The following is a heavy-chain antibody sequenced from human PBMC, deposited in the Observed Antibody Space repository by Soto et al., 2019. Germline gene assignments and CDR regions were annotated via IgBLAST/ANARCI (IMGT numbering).Heavy chain of an antibody. CDR3: AITTLSSSGWWADWFDP. V-gene: IGHV5-51*01. Sequence: PGESLKISCKGSGYSFTSYWIGWVRQMPGKGLEWMGIIYPGDSDTRYSPSFQGQVTISADKSISTAYLQWSSLKASDTAMYYCAITTLSSSGWWADWFDPWGQGTLVTVSS. D-gene: IGHD6-19*01. CDR2: IYPGDSDT. CDR1: GYSFTSYW. J-gene: IGHJ5*02.